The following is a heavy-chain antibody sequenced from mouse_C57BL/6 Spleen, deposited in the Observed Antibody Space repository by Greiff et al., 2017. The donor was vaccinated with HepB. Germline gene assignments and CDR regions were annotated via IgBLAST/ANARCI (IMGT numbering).Heavy chain of an antibody. CDR1: GYTFTGFW. Sequence: QVQLQQSGAELMKPGASVKLSCKATGYTFTGFWIEGVKQRPGHGLEWIGEILPGSGSTNYNEKLKGKATFTADTSSNSAYMQLSSLTTEDSAIYYCARGYYYDSSHWYFDVWCAGTPVTISS. D-gene: IGHD1-1*01. CDR3: ARGYYYDSSHWYFDV. J-gene: IGHJ1*01. V-gene: IGHV1-9*01. CDR2: ILPGSGST.